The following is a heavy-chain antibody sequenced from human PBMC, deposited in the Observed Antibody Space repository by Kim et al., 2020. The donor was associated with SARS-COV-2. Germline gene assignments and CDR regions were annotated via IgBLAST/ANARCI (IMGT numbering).Heavy chain of an antibody. Sequence: SETLSLTCAVYGGSFSGYYWSWIRQPPGKGLEWIGEINHSGSTNYNPSLKSRVTISVDTSKNQFSLKLSSVTAADTAVYYCAREVARGYPQKRYNWFDPWGQGTLVTVSS. V-gene: IGHV4-34*01. CDR2: INHSGST. J-gene: IGHJ5*02. CDR3: AREVARGYPQKRYNWFDP. CDR1: GGSFSGYY. D-gene: IGHD2-2*01.